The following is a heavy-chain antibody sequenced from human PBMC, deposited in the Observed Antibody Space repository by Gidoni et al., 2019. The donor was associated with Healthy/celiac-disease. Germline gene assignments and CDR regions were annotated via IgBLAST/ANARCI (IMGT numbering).Heavy chain of an antibody. Sequence: QLQLQESGSGLVKPSQTLSPTCTVSGGPIRRRCYSWSWIRQPPGKGLEWIGYIYHSGSTYYNPSLKSRVTISVDRSKNQFSLKLSSVTAADTAVYYCARAFLPVTTVTTIFDYWGQGTLVTVSS. CDR1: GGPIRRRCYS. V-gene: IGHV4-30-2*01. CDR2: IYHSGST. J-gene: IGHJ4*02. CDR3: ARAFLPVTTVTTIFDY. D-gene: IGHD4-17*01.